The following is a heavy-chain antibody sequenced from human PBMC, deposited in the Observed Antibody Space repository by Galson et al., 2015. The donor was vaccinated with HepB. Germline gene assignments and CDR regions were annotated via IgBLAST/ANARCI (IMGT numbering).Heavy chain of an antibody. Sequence: SLRLSCAASGFTFSSYSMNWVRQAPGKGLEWVSSISRSSSSIYYADSVKGRFTFSRDNAKNSLYLQMNSLRAEDTAVYYCAREPGYYYGSGSYLDYWGQGTLVTVSS. J-gene: IGHJ4*02. CDR3: AREPGYYYGSGSYLDY. CDR2: ISRSSSSI. D-gene: IGHD3-10*01. V-gene: IGHV3-21*01. CDR1: GFTFSSYS.